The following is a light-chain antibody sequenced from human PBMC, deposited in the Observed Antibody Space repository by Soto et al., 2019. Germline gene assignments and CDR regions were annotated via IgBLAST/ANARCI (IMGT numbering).Light chain of an antibody. Sequence: EIVLTQSPGTLSLSPGERATLSCRASQSVSSSYLAWYQQKPGQAPRLLIYGASSRATGLPDRFSGSGSGPDFTLTLSRLEPEDFAVYYCQQYGSSPWTFGQGTNVEIK. CDR3: QQYGSSPWT. CDR1: QSVSSSY. V-gene: IGKV3-20*01. J-gene: IGKJ1*01. CDR2: GAS.